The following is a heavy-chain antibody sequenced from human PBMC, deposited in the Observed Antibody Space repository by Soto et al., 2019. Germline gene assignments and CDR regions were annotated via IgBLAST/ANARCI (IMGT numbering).Heavy chain of an antibody. J-gene: IGHJ6*02. Sequence: PGGSLRLSCAASGFTFSSYAMSWVRQAPGKGLEWVSAISGSGGSTYYADSVKGRFTIYSDNSKNTLYLQMNSLRAEDTAVYYCAESGHGSWYFGYYYYYGMDVWGQGTTVTVSS. CDR2: ISGSGGST. CDR3: AESGHGSWYFGYYYYYGMDV. V-gene: IGHV3-23*01. D-gene: IGHD6-13*01. CDR1: GFTFSSYA.